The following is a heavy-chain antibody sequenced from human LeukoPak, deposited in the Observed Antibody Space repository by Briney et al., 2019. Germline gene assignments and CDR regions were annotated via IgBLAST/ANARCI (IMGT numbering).Heavy chain of an antibody. Sequence: PSETLSLTCTVSGGSIRGYYWSWIRQPPGKGLEWIGYIYYSGSTNYNPSLKSRVTISVDKSKNQFSLKLSSVTAADTAVYYCARWSSVAYYWGQGTLVTVSS. CDR3: ARWSSVAYY. CDR1: GGSIRGYY. CDR2: IYYSGST. J-gene: IGHJ4*02. V-gene: IGHV4-59*12. D-gene: IGHD2-15*01.